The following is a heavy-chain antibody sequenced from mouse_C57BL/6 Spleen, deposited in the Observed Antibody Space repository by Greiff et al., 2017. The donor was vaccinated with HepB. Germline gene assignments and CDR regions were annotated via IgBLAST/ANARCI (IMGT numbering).Heavy chain of an antibody. D-gene: IGHD1-1*01. CDR1: GFTFSSYA. V-gene: IGHV5-4*01. CDR3: ARDDTTVVAPYYFDY. J-gene: IGHJ2*01. CDR2: ISDGGSYT. Sequence: VQLKESGGGLVKPGGSLKLSCAASGFTFSSYAMSWVRQTPEKRLEWVATISDGGSYTYYPDNVKGRFTISRDNAKNNLYLQMSHLKSEDTAMYYCARDDTTVVAPYYFDYWGQGTTLTVSS.